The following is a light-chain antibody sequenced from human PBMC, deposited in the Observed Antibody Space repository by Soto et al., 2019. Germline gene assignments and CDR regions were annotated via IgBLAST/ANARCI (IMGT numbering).Light chain of an antibody. V-gene: IGKV1-5*01. J-gene: IGKJ4*01. CDR2: DAS. Sequence: DIQMSQSPSTLSASVGDRVTIPCRASQSISSWLAWYHQKPGKAPKLLIYDASSLESGVPSRFSGSGSGTEFTLTISSLQPDDFATYYCQQYNSYPLTFGGGTKVDIK. CDR1: QSISSW. CDR3: QQYNSYPLT.